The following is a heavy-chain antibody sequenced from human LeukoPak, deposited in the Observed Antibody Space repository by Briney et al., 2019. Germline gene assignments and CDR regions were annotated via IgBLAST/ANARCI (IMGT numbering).Heavy chain of an antibody. Sequence: SETLFLTCTVSGGSISSSSYYWGWIRQPPGKGLEWIGSIYYSGSTYYNPSLKSRVTISVDTSKNQFSLKLSSVTAADTAVYYCARDVVVPAAIVYYYYYMDVWGKGTTVTVSS. J-gene: IGHJ6*03. D-gene: IGHD2-2*02. V-gene: IGHV4-39*07. CDR2: IYYSGST. CDR3: ARDVVVPAAIVYYYYYMDV. CDR1: GGSISSSSYY.